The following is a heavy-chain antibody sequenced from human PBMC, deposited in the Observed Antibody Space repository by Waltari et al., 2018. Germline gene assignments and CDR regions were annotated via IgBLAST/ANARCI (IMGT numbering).Heavy chain of an antibody. CDR3: ARERRGDAPERPLYYYYGMDV. J-gene: IGHJ6*02. CDR2: RSYDGRNK. Sequence: QVQLVESGGGVVQPGGSLRLSCAASGFTFTNYAMHWVRQAPGKGLEWAAIRSYDGRNKYDADSVKSRFTISRDNSKNTLYLQMNSLRVEDTAVYYCARERRGDAPERPLYYYYGMDVWGQGTTVTV. CDR1: GFTFTNYA. D-gene: IGHD3-16*01. V-gene: IGHV3-30*04.